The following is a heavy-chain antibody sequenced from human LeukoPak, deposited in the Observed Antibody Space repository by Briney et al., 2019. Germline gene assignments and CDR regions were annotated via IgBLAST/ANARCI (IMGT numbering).Heavy chain of an antibody. CDR1: GFTFSSYW. CDR3: ARDRTWYSD. J-gene: IGHJ4*02. D-gene: IGHD2-15*01. Sequence: GALRLSCAASGFTFSSYWMSWVRQAPGKGLEWVANIKQDGSEKYYVDSMKGRLTISRDNAKNSLYLQMNSLRAEDTAIYYCARDRTWYSDWGQGTLVTVSS. V-gene: IGHV3-7*01. CDR2: IKQDGSEK.